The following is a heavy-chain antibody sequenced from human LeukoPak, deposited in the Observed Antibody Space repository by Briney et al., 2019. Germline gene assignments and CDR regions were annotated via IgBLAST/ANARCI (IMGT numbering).Heavy chain of an antibody. V-gene: IGHV3-53*01. J-gene: IGHJ4*02. CDR3: ARSKVGRWLQSPDFDY. Sequence: GGSLRLSCAASGFTFSSYSVNWVRQAPGKGLEWVSVIYSGGSTYYADSVKGRFTISRDNSKNTLYLQMNSLRAEDTAVYYCARSKVGRWLQSPDFDYWGQGTLVTVSS. D-gene: IGHD5-24*01. CDR2: IYSGGST. CDR1: GFTFSSYS.